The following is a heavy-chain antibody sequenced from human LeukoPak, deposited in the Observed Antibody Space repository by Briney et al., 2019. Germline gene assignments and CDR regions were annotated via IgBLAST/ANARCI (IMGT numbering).Heavy chain of an antibody. CDR3: ASGVPEDFFDY. J-gene: IGHJ4*02. V-gene: IGHV4-38-2*02. D-gene: IGHD2-8*01. Sequence: PSETLSLTCTVSGYSISSGYYWGWIRQPPRKGPERIASIYHSGSTYYDPSLKSRVTISVDTSKSQFSLKLSSVTAADTAVYYCASGVPEDFFDYWGQGTLVTVSS. CDR1: GYSISSGYY. CDR2: IYHSGST.